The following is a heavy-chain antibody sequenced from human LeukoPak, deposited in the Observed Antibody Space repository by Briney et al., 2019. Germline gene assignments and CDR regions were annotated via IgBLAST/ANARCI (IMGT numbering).Heavy chain of an antibody. CDR1: GYSISSGYY. Sequence: KTSETLSLTCTVSGYSISSGYYWSWIRQPAGKGLESIGHISTSGSTNYNPSLKSRVTMSVDTSKNQFSLKLSSVTAADTAVYYCARVRYSDSSVLTRKRSYYFDYWGQGTLVTVSS. J-gene: IGHJ4*02. D-gene: IGHD3-22*01. CDR3: ARVRYSDSSVLTRKRSYYFDY. CDR2: ISTSGST. V-gene: IGHV4-4*07.